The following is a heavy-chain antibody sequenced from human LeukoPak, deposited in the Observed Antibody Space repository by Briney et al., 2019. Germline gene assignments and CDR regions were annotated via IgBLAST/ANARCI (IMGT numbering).Heavy chain of an antibody. CDR2: IRYDGSNK. Sequence: GGSLRLSCAASGFTFSSYGMHWVRQAPGKGLEWVAFIRYDGSNKYYADSVKGRFTISRDNSKNTLYLQMNGLRAEDTAVYYCAKVPYGSGSYYYYYYMDVWGKGTTVTISS. CDR3: AKVPYGSGSYYYYYYMDV. CDR1: GFTFSSYG. V-gene: IGHV3-30*02. D-gene: IGHD3-10*01. J-gene: IGHJ6*03.